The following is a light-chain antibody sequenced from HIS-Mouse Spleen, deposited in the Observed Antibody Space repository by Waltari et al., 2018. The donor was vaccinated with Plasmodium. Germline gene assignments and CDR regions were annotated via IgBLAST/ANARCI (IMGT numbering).Light chain of an antibody. CDR3: QQYDNLPLT. Sequence: DIQMTQSPSSLSASVGDRVTITCQARQDISNYLNWYQQKPGKAPKLLIQDASNLETGVPSRFSGSGSGTDFTFTISSLQPEDIATYYCQQYDNLPLTFGGGTKVEIK. J-gene: IGKJ4*01. CDR1: QDISNY. V-gene: IGKV1-33*01. CDR2: DAS.